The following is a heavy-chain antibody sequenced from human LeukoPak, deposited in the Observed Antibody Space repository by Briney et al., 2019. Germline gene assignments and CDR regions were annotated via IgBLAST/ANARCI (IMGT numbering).Heavy chain of an antibody. Sequence: SETLSLTCTVSGGSISSYFWSWIRQPPGKGLEWIGNIYNIGSTNYNPSLKSRVTISVDTSKNQFSLKLSSVTAADTAVHHCARDSGSGSRYFDYWGQGTLVTVSS. D-gene: IGHD3-10*01. V-gene: IGHV4-59*01. J-gene: IGHJ4*02. CDR3: ARDSGSGSRYFDY. CDR1: GGSISSYF. CDR2: IYNIGST.